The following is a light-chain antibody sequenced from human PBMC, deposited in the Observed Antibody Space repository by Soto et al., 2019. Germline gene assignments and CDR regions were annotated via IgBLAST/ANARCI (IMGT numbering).Light chain of an antibody. Sequence: EIVLTQSPATLSLSPGERATLSCRASQSVSSYLAWYQQKPGQAPRLLIYDASNRATGIPARFSGSVSGTDFTLPISSLEPADVAVYYCLGGVTVGGGTKVEIK. J-gene: IGKJ4*01. CDR2: DAS. CDR3: LGGVT. V-gene: IGKV3-11*01. CDR1: QSVSSY.